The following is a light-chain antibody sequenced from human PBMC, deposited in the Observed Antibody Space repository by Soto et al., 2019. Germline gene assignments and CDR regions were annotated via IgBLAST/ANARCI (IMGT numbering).Light chain of an antibody. Sequence: QTVVTQSPSASASLGASVKLTCTLSSGHSSYAIAWHQQQPEKGPRYLMRVNSDGRHIKGDGIPDRFSGSSSGAERYLTISRLQSEDEADYYCQTWGTGTVVFGGGTKLTVL. CDR3: QTWGTGTVV. V-gene: IGLV4-69*01. J-gene: IGLJ2*01. CDR1: SGHSSYA. CDR2: VNSDGRH.